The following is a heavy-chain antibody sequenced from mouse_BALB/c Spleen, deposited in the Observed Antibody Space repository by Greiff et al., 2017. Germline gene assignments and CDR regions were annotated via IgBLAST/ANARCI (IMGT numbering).Heavy chain of an antibody. V-gene: IGHV1-4*02. D-gene: IGHD3-1*01. J-gene: IGHJ3*01. CDR2: INPSSGYT. Sequence: VQLQQSAAELARPGASVKMSSKASGYTFTSYTMHWVKQRPGQGLEWIGYINPSSGYTEYNQKFKDKTTLTADKSSSTAYMQLSSLTSEDTAVYYCNVKLGPSFAYWGQGTLVTVSA. CDR1: GYTFTSYT. CDR3: NVKLGPSFAY.